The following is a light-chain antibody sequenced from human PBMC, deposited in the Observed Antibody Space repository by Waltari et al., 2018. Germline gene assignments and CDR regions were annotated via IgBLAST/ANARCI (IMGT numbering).Light chain of an antibody. CDR3: QQYGSWPVT. CDR1: QSINNY. J-gene: IGKJ1*01. CDR2: GAS. V-gene: IGKV3-20*01. Sequence: EIMLKQSPGPLSLSPGERATLSCRASQSINNYLAWYQQKPGQAPRLLIYGASNRATGIPDRFSGSGSGTDFTLTISSLEPEDFAVYYCQQYGSWPVTFGHGTKVEIK.